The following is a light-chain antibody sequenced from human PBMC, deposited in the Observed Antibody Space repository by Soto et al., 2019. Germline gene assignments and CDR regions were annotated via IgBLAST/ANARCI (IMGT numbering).Light chain of an antibody. J-gene: IGLJ3*02. CDR1: SSDVGGYNF. V-gene: IGLV2-14*01. Sequence: QSALTQPASVSGSPGQSITISCTGTSSDVGGYNFVSWYQQHPGKAPKLMIYEVINRPSGISNRFSGSKSGNTASLTISGLQAEDEAVYHCSSYTNTSTWVFGGGTKLTVL. CDR3: SSYTNTSTWV. CDR2: EVI.